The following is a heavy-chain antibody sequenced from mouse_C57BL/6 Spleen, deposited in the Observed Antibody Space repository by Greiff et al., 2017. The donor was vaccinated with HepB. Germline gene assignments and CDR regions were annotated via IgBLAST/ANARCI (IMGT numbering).Heavy chain of an antibody. Sequence: VQLQQSGAELARPGASVKLSCKASGYTFTSYGISWVKQRTGQGLEWIGEIYPRSGNTYYNEKFKGKATLTADKSSSTAYMELRSLTSEDSAVYFCASRGFITTVVATGFDYWGQGTTLTVSS. J-gene: IGHJ2*01. CDR1: GYTFTSYG. CDR3: ASRGFITTVVATGFDY. D-gene: IGHD1-1*01. V-gene: IGHV1-81*01. CDR2: IYPRSGNT.